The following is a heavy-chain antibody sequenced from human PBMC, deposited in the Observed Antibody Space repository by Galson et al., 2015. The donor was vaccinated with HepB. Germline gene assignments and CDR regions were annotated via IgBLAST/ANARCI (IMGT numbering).Heavy chain of an antibody. CDR1: GFTFSNYG. V-gene: IGHV3-30*18. CDR3: AKDPSLDSALAGTMAGFDY. D-gene: IGHD6-19*01. Sequence: SLRLSCAASGFTFSNYGMHWVRQAPGKGLEWVAVMSYDGSNKYYADSVKGRFTISRDNSKNTLYLQMNSLRAEDTALYYCAKDPSLDSALAGTMAGFDYWGQGTLVTVSS. CDR2: MSYDGSNK. J-gene: IGHJ4*02.